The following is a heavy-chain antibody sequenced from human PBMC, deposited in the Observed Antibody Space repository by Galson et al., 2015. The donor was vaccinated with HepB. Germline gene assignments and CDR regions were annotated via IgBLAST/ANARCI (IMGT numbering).Heavy chain of an antibody. CDR1: GGTFSSYA. CDR2: IIPIFGTA. V-gene: IGHV1-69*05. Sequence: SVKVSCKASGGTFSSYAISWVRQAPGQGLEWMGGIIPIFGTANYAQKFQGRVTMTRDTSTSTVYMELSSLRSEDTAVYYCARRRGLDAFDIWGQGTMVTASS. J-gene: IGHJ3*02. CDR3: ARRRGLDAFDI. D-gene: IGHD2-21*01.